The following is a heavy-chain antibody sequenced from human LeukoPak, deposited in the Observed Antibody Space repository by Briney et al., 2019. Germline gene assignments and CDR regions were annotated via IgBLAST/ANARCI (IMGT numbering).Heavy chain of an antibody. Sequence: APVKVSCKTSGYTFSRYGISWVRQAPGQGLEWMGWISTYNGDTDYSQKLQGRITLTTDTSTTTAYMELRSLRSDDTAVYYCARGVTIFGVVTETDNWFDPWGQGTLVTVSS. V-gene: IGHV1-18*01. CDR3: ARGVTIFGVVTETDNWFDP. D-gene: IGHD3-3*01. CDR1: GYTFSRYG. CDR2: ISTYNGDT. J-gene: IGHJ5*02.